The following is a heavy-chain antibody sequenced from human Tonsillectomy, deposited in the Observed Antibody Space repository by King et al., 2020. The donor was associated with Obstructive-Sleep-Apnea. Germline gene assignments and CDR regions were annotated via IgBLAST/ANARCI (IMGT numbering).Heavy chain of an antibody. CDR2: SDPSDSYT. V-gene: IGHV5-10-1*01. CDR3: ARHPVGASSFADY. J-gene: IGHJ4*02. Sequence: GQLVQSGAEVKKPGESLRISCKGSGYSFTSYWISWVRQMPGKGLEGMGRSDPSDSYTNYSPSFQGHVTISADKSISTAYLQWSSLKASDTAMYYCARHPVGASSFADYWGQGTLVTVSS. CDR1: GYSFTSYW. D-gene: IGHD1-26*01.